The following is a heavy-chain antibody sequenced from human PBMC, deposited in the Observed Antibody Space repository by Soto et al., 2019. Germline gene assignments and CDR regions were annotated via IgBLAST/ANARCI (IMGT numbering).Heavy chain of an antibody. J-gene: IGHJ4*02. CDR3: ARVIEVPGSVGVIRFDS. CDR1: GGSITTSISH. V-gene: IGHV4-39*01. D-gene: IGHD3-22*01. Sequence: SETLSLTCAVSGGSITTSISHWGWIRQPPGKGLEWIGSIFYFGSAYTNPSLKSRVTISVDTSRNQLSLKLISVTAADTAVYYCARVIEVPGSVGVIRFDSWGQGTLVTVS. CDR2: IFYFGSA.